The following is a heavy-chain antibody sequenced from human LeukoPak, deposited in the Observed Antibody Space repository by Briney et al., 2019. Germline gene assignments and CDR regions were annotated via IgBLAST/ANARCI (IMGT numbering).Heavy chain of an antibody. CDR2: ISGSGGST. CDR1: GFTFSTYV. Sequence: GGSLRLSCAASGFTFSTYVMSWVRQAPGKGLEWVSAISGSGGSTYYADSVKGRFTISRDNSKNTLYLQMNNLGADDTAVYYCAKGNWRYFDYWGQGTLVTASS. D-gene: IGHD1-1*01. J-gene: IGHJ4*02. CDR3: AKGNWRYFDY. V-gene: IGHV3-23*01.